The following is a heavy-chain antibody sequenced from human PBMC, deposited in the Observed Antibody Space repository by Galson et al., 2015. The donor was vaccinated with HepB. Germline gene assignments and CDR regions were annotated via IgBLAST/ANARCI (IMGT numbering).Heavy chain of an antibody. CDR3: AKKCSSSWYVWAPFDY. CDR2: ISGSGGST. J-gene: IGHJ4*02. CDR1: GFTFSSYA. Sequence: SLRLSCAASGFTFSSYAMSWVRQAPGKGLEWVSAISGSGGSTYYADSVKGRFTISRDNSKNTLYLQMNSLRAEDTAVYYCAKKCSSSWYVWAPFDYWGQGTLVTVSS. D-gene: IGHD6-13*01. V-gene: IGHV3-23*01.